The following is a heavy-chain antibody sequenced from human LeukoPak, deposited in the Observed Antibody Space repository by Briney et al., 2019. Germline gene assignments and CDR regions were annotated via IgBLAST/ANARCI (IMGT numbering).Heavy chain of an antibody. V-gene: IGHV3-23*01. Sequence: PGGSLRLSCAASGFTFSSYAMSWVSQAPGKGLEWVSAISGSGGSTYYADSVTGRLTISRDNSKNTLYLQMNSLRAEDTAVYYCAKGSDSSGTLGFDYWGQGTLVTVSS. CDR2: ISGSGGST. D-gene: IGHD3-22*01. CDR1: GFTFSSYA. CDR3: AKGSDSSGTLGFDY. J-gene: IGHJ4*02.